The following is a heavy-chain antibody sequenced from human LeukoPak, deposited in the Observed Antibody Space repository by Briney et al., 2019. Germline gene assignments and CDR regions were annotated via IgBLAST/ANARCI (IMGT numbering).Heavy chain of an antibody. Sequence: GGSLRLSCAASGFTFDDYAMHWVRHAPEKGLEWVSGISWNSGSIGYADSVKGRFTISRDNAKNSLYLQMNSLRAEDTALYYCAKDIGRFLEWLGFDPWGQGTLVTVSS. CDR2: ISWNSGSI. V-gene: IGHV3-9*01. CDR1: GFTFDDYA. D-gene: IGHD3-3*01. CDR3: AKDIGRFLEWLGFDP. J-gene: IGHJ5*02.